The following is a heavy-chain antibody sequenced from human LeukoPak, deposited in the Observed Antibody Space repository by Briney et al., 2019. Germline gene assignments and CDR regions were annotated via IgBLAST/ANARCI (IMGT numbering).Heavy chain of an antibody. D-gene: IGHD6-6*01. CDR2: IAPNSGGT. J-gene: IGHJ4*02. CDR1: GYTFTGYY. CDR3: AREYSSSSGRLYDY. V-gene: IGHV1-2*02. Sequence: ASVTVSFEASGYTFTGYYMHWVRQARGQGLEWMGWIAPNSGGTNYAQKFQGRVTMTRDTSIKTAYLELSRLTSDDTAVYYCAREYSSSSGRLYDYWGRGTLVTVSS.